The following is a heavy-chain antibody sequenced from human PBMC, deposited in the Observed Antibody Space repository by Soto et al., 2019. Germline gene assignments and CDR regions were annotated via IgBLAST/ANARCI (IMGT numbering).Heavy chain of an antibody. CDR2: INHSGST. V-gene: IGHV4-34*01. J-gene: IGHJ2*01. CDR3: ARVTPLNLDL. CDR1: GGSFSGYY. Sequence: SETLSLTCAVYGGSFSGYYWSWIRQPPGKGLEWIGEINHSGSTNYNPSLKSRVTISVDTSKNQFSLKLSSVTAADTAVYYCARVTPLNLDLWGRGTLVTVSS.